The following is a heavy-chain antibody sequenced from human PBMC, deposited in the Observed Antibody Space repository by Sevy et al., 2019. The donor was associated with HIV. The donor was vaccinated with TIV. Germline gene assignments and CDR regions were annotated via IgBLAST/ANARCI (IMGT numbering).Heavy chain of an antibody. CDR1: GFSFSDYS. V-gene: IGHV3-48*01. CDR3: VRGTGPGSFLFDY. Sequence: GESLKISCAASGFSFSDYSLSWVRQTPEKGLEWFSLISGSSSTIHYADSVKGRFTISRDNGKNSLCLQMNSLRVEDTAMYYCVRGTGPGSFLFDYWGQGTLVTVSS. CDR2: ISGSSSTI. J-gene: IGHJ4*02.